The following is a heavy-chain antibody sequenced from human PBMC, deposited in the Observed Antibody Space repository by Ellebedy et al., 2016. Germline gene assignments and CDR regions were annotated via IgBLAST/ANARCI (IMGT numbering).Heavy chain of an antibody. V-gene: IGHV3-74*01. Sequence: GGSLRLFCAASGFTFSSYWMQWVRQAPGKGLVWVSRINTDGSSINYADSVKGRFTISRDNAKNTQYLQMNSLRADDTAIYYCVRGGLPAAGDYWGQGTLVTVSS. J-gene: IGHJ4*02. CDR3: VRGGLPAAGDY. D-gene: IGHD6-13*01. CDR2: INTDGSSI. CDR1: GFTFSSYW.